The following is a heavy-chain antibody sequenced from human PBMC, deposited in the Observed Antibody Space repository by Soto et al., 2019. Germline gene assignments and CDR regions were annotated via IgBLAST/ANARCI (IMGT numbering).Heavy chain of an antibody. Sequence: EVHLLESGGGFVQPGGSLSLSCAASGFAFSSYAMNWVRQTPEKGLEWVSSVTSGGNTYYADSVKGRFTISRDNSKNTLYLQVNSLRVEDSAVYYCARDHCSVDRCISGPDHSGQGTLITVSS. D-gene: IGHD3-10*01. V-gene: IGHV3-23*01. CDR3: ARDHCSVDRCISGPDH. CDR2: VTSGGNT. CDR1: GFAFSSYA. J-gene: IGHJ4*02.